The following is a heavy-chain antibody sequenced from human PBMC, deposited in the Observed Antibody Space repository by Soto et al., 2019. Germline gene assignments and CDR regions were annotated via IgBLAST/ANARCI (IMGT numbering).Heavy chain of an antibody. Sequence: EGSLRLYCAASGFTFSSYKMNWVRQAPGKGLEWVSSISSSSSYIYYADSVKGRFTISRDNAKNSLYLQMNSLRAEDTAVYYYARDITGTTYLHDYWGQGTLVTVS. V-gene: IGHV3-21*01. CDR2: ISSSSSYI. CDR3: ARDITGTTYLHDY. J-gene: IGHJ4*02. D-gene: IGHD1-7*01. CDR1: GFTFSSYK.